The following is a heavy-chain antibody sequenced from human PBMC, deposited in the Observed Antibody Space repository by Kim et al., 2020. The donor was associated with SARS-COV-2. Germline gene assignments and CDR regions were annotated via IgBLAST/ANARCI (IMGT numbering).Heavy chain of an antibody. Sequence: ASVKVSCKASGYTFTSYDINWVRQATGQGLEWMGWMNPNSGNTGYAQKFQGRVTMTRNTSISTAYMELSSLRSEDTAVYYCARGGSGEWLRLVSYYYYYGMDVWGQGTTVTVSS. CDR1: GYTFTSYD. CDR3: ARGGSGEWLRLVSYYYYYGMDV. D-gene: IGHD5-12*01. CDR2: MNPNSGNT. V-gene: IGHV1-8*01. J-gene: IGHJ6*02.